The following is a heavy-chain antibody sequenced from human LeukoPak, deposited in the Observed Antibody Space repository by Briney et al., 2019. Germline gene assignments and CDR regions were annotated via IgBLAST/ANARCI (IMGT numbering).Heavy chain of an antibody. V-gene: IGHV4-39*07. Sequence: PSETLSLTCSVSDVSISNNGRYWAWIRQSPGKGLEWIGSAYHTGATNYHPSLESRVTISVDTSKNQFSLKLSSVTAADTAVYYCASAQKGTFDYWGQGTLVTVSS. J-gene: IGHJ4*02. CDR2: AYHTGAT. CDR1: DVSISNNGRY. D-gene: IGHD1-1*01. CDR3: ASAQKGTFDY.